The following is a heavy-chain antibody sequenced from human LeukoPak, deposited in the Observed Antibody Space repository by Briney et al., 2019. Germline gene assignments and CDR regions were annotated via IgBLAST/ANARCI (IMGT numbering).Heavy chain of an antibody. V-gene: IGHV1-69*04. CDR3: AKGATVGKEALDI. CDR2: IIPMIGTA. Sequence: SVKVSCKASGGIFSNHAVTWVRQAPGQGLEWMGRIIPMIGTAKYAQKFQGRVTFTADTSTNTAYVELSSLTSEDTALYFCAKGATVGKEALDIWGQGSLVTVSS. J-gene: IGHJ3*02. D-gene: IGHD1-14*01. CDR1: GGIFSNHA.